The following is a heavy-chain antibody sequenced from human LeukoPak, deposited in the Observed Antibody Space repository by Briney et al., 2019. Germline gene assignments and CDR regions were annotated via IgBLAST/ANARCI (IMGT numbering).Heavy chain of an antibody. D-gene: IGHD5-12*01. Sequence: GESLKISCMGSGYSFTNYWIGWVRQVPGSGLEWMGVIYLSDSDTRYSPSFQGQVTISADKSIDTAYLQWSSLKASDTAMYYCARQRDSGFDFDSWGQGTLVTVSS. CDR1: GYSFTNYW. CDR2: IYLSDSDT. V-gene: IGHV5-51*01. CDR3: ARQRDSGFDFDS. J-gene: IGHJ4*02.